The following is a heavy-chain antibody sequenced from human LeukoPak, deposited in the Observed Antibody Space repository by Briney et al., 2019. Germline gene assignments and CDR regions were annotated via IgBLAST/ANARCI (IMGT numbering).Heavy chain of an antibody. V-gene: IGHV4-39*07. CDR2: IFYGGST. CDR3: ARFGSRIQSGASFGFDP. CDR1: GDSIYNSDYY. Sequence: SETLSLTCTVSGDSIYNSDYYWGWIRQPPEKGLEWIGSIFYGGSTYYNPSFESRVTVSIATSKSQFSLNLRSVTAADTAVYYCARFGSRIQSGASFGFDPWGQGILVLVSS. D-gene: IGHD2-15*01. J-gene: IGHJ5*02.